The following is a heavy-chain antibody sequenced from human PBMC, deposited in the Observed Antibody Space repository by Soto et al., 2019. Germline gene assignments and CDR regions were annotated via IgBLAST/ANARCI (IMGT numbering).Heavy chain of an antibody. CDR2: ISSSSTI. V-gene: IGHV3-48*01. D-gene: IGHD6-19*01. CDR3: ARDRGSGWTFDY. Sequence: PGGSLRLSCAASGFTFSTYSMNWVRQAPGKGLEWVSSISSSSTIYYADSVKGRFTISRDNVQNSLYLQMHSLRAEDTAVYSCARDRGSGWTFDYGGQGTLVTVSP. CDR1: GFTFSTYS. J-gene: IGHJ4*02.